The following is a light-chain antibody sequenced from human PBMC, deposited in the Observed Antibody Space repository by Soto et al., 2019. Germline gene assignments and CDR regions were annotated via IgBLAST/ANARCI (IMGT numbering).Light chain of an antibody. J-gene: IGKJ1*01. V-gene: IGKV1-6*01. Sequence: IQMTQSPSSLSASVGDRVTITCRSSQSISSYLNWYQQKPGKAPKLLIFAASNLQSGVPSRFSGSGSVKDFTLAINGLQPEDFATYYCLQYYHLSWKFGNGTKVDI. CDR3: LQYYHLSWK. CDR2: AAS. CDR1: QSISSY.